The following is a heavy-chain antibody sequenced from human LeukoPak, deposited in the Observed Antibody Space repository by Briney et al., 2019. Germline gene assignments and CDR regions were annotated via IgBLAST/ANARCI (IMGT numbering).Heavy chain of an antibody. CDR3: ARGPSGYHST. D-gene: IGHD5-12*01. CDR2: IRFDGSTK. CDR1: GFTFSSSG. Sequence: GGSLRLSCAASGFTFSSSGMHWVRQAPGEGLEWVAFIRFDGSTKYYADSVKGRFTISRDNSKNTLYLQMNSLRAEDTAVYYCARGPSGYHSTGGQGTLVTVSS. V-gene: IGHV3-30*02. J-gene: IGHJ4*02.